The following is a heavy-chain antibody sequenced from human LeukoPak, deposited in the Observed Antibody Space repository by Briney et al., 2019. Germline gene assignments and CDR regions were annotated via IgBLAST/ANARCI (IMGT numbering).Heavy chain of an antibody. V-gene: IGHV1-18*01. D-gene: IGHD3-3*01. CDR2: ISAYNGNT. J-gene: IGHJ6*03. CDR3: ARDFNITIFGVVIRYMDV. Sequence: ASVKVSCKASGYTFTSYGISWVRQAPGQGLEWMGWISAYNGNTNYAQKLQGRVTMTTDTSTSTAYMELRSLRSDDTAVYYCARDFNITIFGVVIRYMDVWGKGTTVTVSS. CDR1: GYTFTSYG.